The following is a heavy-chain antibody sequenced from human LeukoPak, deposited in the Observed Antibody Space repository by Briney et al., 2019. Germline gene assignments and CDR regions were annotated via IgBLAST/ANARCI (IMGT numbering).Heavy chain of an antibody. Sequence: SGTPSLNCAVFGGAFRGFYWSLIPHPPGKGAEGIGGINHSGSTNYNPSLKSRVTISVDTSKNQFSLKLSSVTAADTAVYYCARGVKWLRLEGGFDYWGQGTLVTVSS. CDR2: INHSGST. J-gene: IGHJ4*02. V-gene: IGHV4-34*01. D-gene: IGHD5-12*01. CDR3: ARGVKWLRLEGGFDY. CDR1: GGAFRGFY.